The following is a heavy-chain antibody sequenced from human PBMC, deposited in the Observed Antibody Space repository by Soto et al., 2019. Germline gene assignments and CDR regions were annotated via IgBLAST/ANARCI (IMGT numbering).Heavy chain of an antibody. CDR3: AKAAGSSIIYFDY. D-gene: IGHD1-1*01. J-gene: IGHJ4*02. Sequence: GGSLRLSCAASGFTFNTYVMNWVRQAPGKGLECVPTISGSGDPTYYADSVKGRFTISRDNSKSTLYLQMNSLRAEDTAVYYCAKAAGSSIIYFDYWGQGTLVTVSS. CDR1: GFTFNTYV. V-gene: IGHV3-23*01. CDR2: ISGSGDPT.